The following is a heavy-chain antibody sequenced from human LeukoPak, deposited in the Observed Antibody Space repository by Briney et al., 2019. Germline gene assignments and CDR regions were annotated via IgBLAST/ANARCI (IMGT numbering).Heavy chain of an antibody. Sequence: GGSLRLSCSASGVTFSNYAMTWVGQAPGKGLEWVSLIGNGGSTYYADSVKGRFTISRDNSKNTVYLQMNSLRVEDTAVYYCAKRAEYDTSRYYGYWGQGTLVTVSS. V-gene: IGHV3-23*01. J-gene: IGHJ4*02. D-gene: IGHD3-22*01. CDR1: GVTFSNYA. CDR3: AKRAEYDTSRYYGY. CDR2: IGNGGST.